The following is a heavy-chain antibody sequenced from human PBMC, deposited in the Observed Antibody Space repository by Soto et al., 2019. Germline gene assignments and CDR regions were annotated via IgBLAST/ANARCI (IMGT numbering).Heavy chain of an antibody. D-gene: IGHD3-10*01. Sequence: ASVKVSCKPSGYTFTDLYIHWVRQAPGQGLEWMGWVDPNSGGTKQTQKFQGRLTMTRDTPTGAVYMELYSLRSDDTSVYYCARDNYGTLDYWGQGNLVTVSS. CDR3: ARDNYGTLDY. CDR2: VDPNSGGT. V-gene: IGHV1-2*02. J-gene: IGHJ4*02. CDR1: GYTFTDLY.